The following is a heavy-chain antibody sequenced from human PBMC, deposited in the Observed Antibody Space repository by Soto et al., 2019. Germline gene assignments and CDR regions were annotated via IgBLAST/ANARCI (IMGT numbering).Heavy chain of an antibody. D-gene: IGHD3-22*01. CDR3: AKDTYYHDSSGYYVFDY. J-gene: IGHJ4*02. CDR1: GFTFTDYG. Sequence: QVQLVESGGGVVQPGRSLRLSCADSGFTFTDYGMHWVRQAPGKGLEWVAVISYDGSNKNYADSVKGRFTISRDNSKNTLYLQMNSLRAEDTAGYYCAKDTYYHDSSGYYVFDYWGQGTLVTVSS. V-gene: IGHV3-30*18. CDR2: ISYDGSNK.